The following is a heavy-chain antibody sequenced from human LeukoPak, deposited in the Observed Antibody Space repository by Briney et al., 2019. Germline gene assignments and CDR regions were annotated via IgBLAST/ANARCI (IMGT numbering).Heavy chain of an antibody. CDR2: IYSGGST. Sequence: GGSLRLSCAASGFTVSSNYMSWVRQAPGKGLEWVSVIYSGGSTYYADSVKGRFTISRDNSKNTLYLQMNSLRAEDTAVYYCAKDRFWSGYFGFDYWGQGTLVTVSS. J-gene: IGHJ4*02. V-gene: IGHV3-66*01. D-gene: IGHD3-3*01. CDR3: AKDRFWSGYFGFDY. CDR1: GFTVSSNY.